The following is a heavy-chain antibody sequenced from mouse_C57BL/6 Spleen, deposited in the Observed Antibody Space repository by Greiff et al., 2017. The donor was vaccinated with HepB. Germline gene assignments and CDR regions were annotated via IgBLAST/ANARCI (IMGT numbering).Heavy chain of an antibody. Sequence: VQLQQSGAELVKPGASVKISCKASGYAFSSYWMNWVKQRPGKGLEWIGQIYPGDGDTNYNGKFKGKATLTADKSSSTAYMQLSSLTSEESAVYSCAQCITTVVAPMDYWGQGTSVTVSS. D-gene: IGHD1-1*01. CDR3: AQCITTVVAPMDY. J-gene: IGHJ4*01. CDR1: GYAFSSYW. V-gene: IGHV1-80*01. CDR2: IYPGDGDT.